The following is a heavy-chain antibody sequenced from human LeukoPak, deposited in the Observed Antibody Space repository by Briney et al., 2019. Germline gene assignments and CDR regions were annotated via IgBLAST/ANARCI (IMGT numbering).Heavy chain of an antibody. D-gene: IGHD3-22*01. CDR3: ARDEFLPVPNYYDSSTSPDTPPLDI. CDR2: INPNSGGT. CDR1: GYTFTGYY. V-gene: IGHV1-2*02. Sequence: GASVKVSCKASGYTFTGYYMHWVRQAPGQGLEWMGWINPNSGGTNYAQKLQGRVTMTTDTSTSTAYMELRSLRSDDTAVYYCARDEFLPVPNYYDSSTSPDTPPLDIWGQGTMVTVSS. J-gene: IGHJ3*02.